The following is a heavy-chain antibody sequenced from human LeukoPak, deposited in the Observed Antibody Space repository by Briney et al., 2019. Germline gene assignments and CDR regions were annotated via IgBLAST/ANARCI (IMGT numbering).Heavy chain of an antibody. V-gene: IGHV1-69*04. CDR3: ARGETWIQLWLGWFDP. Sequence: ASVKVSCKASGGTFSSYAISWVRQAPGQGLEWMGRIIPILGIANYAQKFQGRVTITADKSTSTAYMELSSLRSEDTAVYYCARGETWIQLWLGWFDPWGQGTLVTVSS. D-gene: IGHD5-18*01. J-gene: IGHJ5*02. CDR1: GGTFSSYA. CDR2: IIPILGIA.